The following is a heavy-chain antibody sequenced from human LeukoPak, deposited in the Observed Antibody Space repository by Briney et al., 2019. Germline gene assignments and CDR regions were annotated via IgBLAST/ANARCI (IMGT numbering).Heavy chain of an antibody. V-gene: IGHV7-4-1*02. CDR1: GYTFTSYA. J-gene: IGHJ4*02. Sequence: ASVEVSCKASGYTFTSYAMNWVRQAPGQGLEWMGWINTNTGNPTYAQGFTGRFVFSLDTSVSTAYLQISSLKAEDTAVYYCAREGYYDSSGYSLEWYFDYWGQGTLVTVSS. CDR3: AREGYYDSSGYSLEWYFDY. CDR2: INTNTGNP. D-gene: IGHD3-22*01.